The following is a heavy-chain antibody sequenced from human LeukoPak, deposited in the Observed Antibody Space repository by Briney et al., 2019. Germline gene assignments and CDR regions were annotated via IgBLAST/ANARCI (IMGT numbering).Heavy chain of an antibody. D-gene: IGHD4-17*01. V-gene: IGHV4-39*07. Sequence: PSETLSLTCTVSGGSISSSSYYWGWIRQPPGKGLEWIGSIYYSGSTYYNPSLKSRVTISVDTSKNQFSLKLGSVTAADTAVYYCARVYGDYFLEYFQHWGQGTLVTVSS. CDR3: ARVYGDYFLEYFQH. CDR1: GGSISSSSYY. CDR2: IYYSGST. J-gene: IGHJ1*01.